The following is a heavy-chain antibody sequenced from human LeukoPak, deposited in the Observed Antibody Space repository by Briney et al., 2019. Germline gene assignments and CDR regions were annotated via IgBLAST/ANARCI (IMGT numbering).Heavy chain of an antibody. Sequence: GRSLRLSCTASGFTFGDYAMSWVRQAPGKGLEWVGFIRSKAYGGTTEYAASVKGRFTISRDDSKSIAHLQMNSLKTEDTAVYYCTRGSVYCSSISCKNDYWGQGTLVTVSS. J-gene: IGHJ4*02. CDR2: IRSKAYGGTT. V-gene: IGHV3-49*04. D-gene: IGHD2-2*01. CDR1: GFTFGDYA. CDR3: TRGSVYCSSISCKNDY.